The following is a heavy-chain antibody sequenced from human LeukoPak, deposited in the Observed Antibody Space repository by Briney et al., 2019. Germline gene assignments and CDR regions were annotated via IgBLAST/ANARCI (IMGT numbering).Heavy chain of an antibody. D-gene: IGHD1-26*01. Sequence: SETLSLTCTVSGGSFRNYYWTWIRQPPGKGLEWIGYVLYNGTTKSNPSLKSRVALSLDTSRSQFSLRLSSVTAADTAVYYCAGSRSYYGAFDYWGQGTLVTVSS. J-gene: IGHJ4*02. CDR3: AGSRSYYGAFDY. CDR1: GGSFRNYY. V-gene: IGHV4-59*01. CDR2: VLYNGTT.